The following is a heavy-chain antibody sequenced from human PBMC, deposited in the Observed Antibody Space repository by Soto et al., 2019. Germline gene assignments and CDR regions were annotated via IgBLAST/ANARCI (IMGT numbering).Heavy chain of an antibody. CDR3: ARVTTTAGRRSYYYYGMDV. CDR2: IIPIFGTA. CDR1: GGTFSSYA. D-gene: IGHD4-4*01. J-gene: IGHJ6*02. Sequence: ASVKVSCKASGGTFSSYAISWVRQAPGQGLEWMGGIIPIFGTANYAQKFQGRVTITADESTSTAYMELSSLRSDDTAVYYSARVTTTAGRRSYYYYGMDVWGQGTTVTVSS. V-gene: IGHV1-69*13.